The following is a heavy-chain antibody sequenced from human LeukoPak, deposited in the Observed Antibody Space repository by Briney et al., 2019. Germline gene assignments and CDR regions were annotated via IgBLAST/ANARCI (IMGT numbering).Heavy chain of an antibody. V-gene: IGHV1-2*02. D-gene: IGHD3-10*01. Sequence: ASVKVSCKASGYTFTGYYMHWVRQAPGQGLEWMGWINPNSGGTNYAQKFQGRVTMTRDTSISTAYMELSRLRSDDTAVYYCARRSETYYYYGMDVWGQGTTVTVSS. CDR2: INPNSGGT. CDR3: ARRSETYYYYGMDV. J-gene: IGHJ6*02. CDR1: GYTFTGYY.